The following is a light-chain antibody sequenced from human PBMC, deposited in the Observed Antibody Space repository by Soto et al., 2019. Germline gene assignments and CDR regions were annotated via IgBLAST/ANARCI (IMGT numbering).Light chain of an antibody. CDR3: QQYNTYWT. Sequence: DIQMTQSLSTLSPSVGDRVTITCRASQSINSWLAWYQQTPGKAPKLLIYGASNLESGVPSRFSGSGSGTEFTLTISSLQPDDFATYYCQQYNTYWTFGQGTKVEIK. CDR1: QSINSW. J-gene: IGKJ1*01. V-gene: IGKV1-5*03. CDR2: GAS.